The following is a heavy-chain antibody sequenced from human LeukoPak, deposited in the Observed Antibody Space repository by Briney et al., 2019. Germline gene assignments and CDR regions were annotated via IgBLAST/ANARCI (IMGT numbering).Heavy chain of an antibody. D-gene: IGHD6-13*01. V-gene: IGHV3-23*01. CDR1: GFTFSSYA. CDR3: AKGYRSSWYYFDY. Sequence: GGSLRLSCAASGFTFSSYAISWVRQAPGKGLEWVSATSGSGGSTYYADSVKGRFTISRDNSKNTLYLQMNSLRAEDTAVYYCAKGYRSSWYYFDYWGQGTLVTVSS. CDR2: TSGSGGST. J-gene: IGHJ4*02.